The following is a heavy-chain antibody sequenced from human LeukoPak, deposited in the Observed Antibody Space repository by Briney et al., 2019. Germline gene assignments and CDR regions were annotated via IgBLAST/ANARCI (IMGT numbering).Heavy chain of an antibody. CDR1: GGSISTYY. J-gene: IGHJ4*01. Sequence: SETLSLTCSVSGGSISTYYWSWIRQPAGKGLEWIAQIHTSGRTDFNPSLKSRLSISMDTPNNHLSLMITSVTAADTAIYYCAGRALSTGWTFDYWGHGTLATVSS. CDR2: IHTSGRT. CDR3: AGRALSTGWTFDY. D-gene: IGHD6-19*01. V-gene: IGHV4-4*07.